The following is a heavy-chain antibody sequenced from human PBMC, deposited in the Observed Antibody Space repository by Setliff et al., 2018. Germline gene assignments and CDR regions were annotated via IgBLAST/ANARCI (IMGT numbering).Heavy chain of an antibody. J-gene: IGHJ5*02. Sequence: SETLSLTCTVSGGSIRSSTHYWGWIRQPPGKGLEWIGTIYYSGLTYYTPSLRSRAAISVDTSKNRFSLQLSSVTAADTAVYYCAGYQGSGSNYKVVNWFDPWGQGTLVTVS. CDR2: IYYSGLT. CDR1: GGSIRSSTHY. CDR3: AGYQGSGSNYKVVNWFDP. V-gene: IGHV4-39*02. D-gene: IGHD3-10*01.